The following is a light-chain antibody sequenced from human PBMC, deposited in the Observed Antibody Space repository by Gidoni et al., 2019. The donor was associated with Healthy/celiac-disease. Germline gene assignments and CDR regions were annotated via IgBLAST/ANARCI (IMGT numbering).Light chain of an antibody. V-gene: IGKV1-39*01. CDR1: QSISSY. CDR2: AAS. CDR3: QQSYSTPRT. Sequence: DIQMTQSPPSLSASVGDRVTITCPASQSISSYLNWYQQKPGKAPKLLIYAASSLPSGVPSRFSGSGSGTDFTLTISSLQPEDFATYYCQQSYSTPRTFGQGTKVEIK. J-gene: IGKJ1*01.